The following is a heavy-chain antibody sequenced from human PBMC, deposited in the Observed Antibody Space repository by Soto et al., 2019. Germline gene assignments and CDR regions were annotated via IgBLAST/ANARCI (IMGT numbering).Heavy chain of an antibody. V-gene: IGHV3-21*01. CDR3: ARDSGGYRSSTSCYDHWFDP. CDR1: GFTFSSYS. J-gene: IGHJ5*02. D-gene: IGHD2-2*01. CDR2: ISSSSSYI. Sequence: EVQLVESGGGLVKPGGSLRLSCAASGFTFSSYSMNWVRQAPGKGLEWVSSISSSSSYIYYADSVKGRFTISRDNAKNSLYLQMNSLRAEDTAVYYCARDSGGYRSSTSCYDHWFDPWGQGTLVTVSS.